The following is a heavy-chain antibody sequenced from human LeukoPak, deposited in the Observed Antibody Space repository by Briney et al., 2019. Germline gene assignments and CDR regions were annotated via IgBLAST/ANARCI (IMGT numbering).Heavy chain of an antibody. CDR2: ISSSSSYI. Sequence: GGSLRLSCAASGFTFSSYSMNWVRQAPGKGLEWVSSISSSSSYIYYADSVKGRFTISRDNAKNSLYLQMNSLRAEDTAVYYCAREVSGFERESIAARPEAYYFDYWGQGTLVTVSS. CDR1: GFTFSSYS. V-gene: IGHV3-21*01. CDR3: AREVSGFERESIAARPEAYYFDY. J-gene: IGHJ4*02. D-gene: IGHD6-6*01.